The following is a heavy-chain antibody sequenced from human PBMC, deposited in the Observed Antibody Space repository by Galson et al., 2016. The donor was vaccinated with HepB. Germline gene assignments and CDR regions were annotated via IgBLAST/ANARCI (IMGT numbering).Heavy chain of an antibody. CDR3: ARVGTTVTTQALGMDV. D-gene: IGHD4-17*01. J-gene: IGHJ6*02. CDR2: IYNSGST. Sequence: ETLSLTCTVSGGSISNYYWSWIRQPPGKGLEWIGYIYNSGSTNSNPSLKSRVTISVDTSKNQFALKLSSVTAADTAVYYCARVGTTVTTQALGMDVWGQGTTVTVS. V-gene: IGHV4-59*01. CDR1: GGSISNYY.